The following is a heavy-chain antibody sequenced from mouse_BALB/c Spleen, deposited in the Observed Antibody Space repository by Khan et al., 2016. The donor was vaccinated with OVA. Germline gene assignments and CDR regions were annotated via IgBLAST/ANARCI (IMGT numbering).Heavy chain of an antibody. CDR2: IYSFNDGT. CDR3: ARNYRYDVYFDS. CDR1: GYTFTSPV. D-gene: IGHD2-14*01. J-gene: IGHJ2*01. Sequence: VQLQQSGPELVKPGASVKMFCTASGYTFTSPVIHWVRQKSGQGLDWIGFIYSFNDGTKYNEKFEGQATLTSDKSSSTASMVLRSLTSEDSTVFYCARNYRYDVYFDSWGQGTTLTVSS. V-gene: IGHV1S136*01.